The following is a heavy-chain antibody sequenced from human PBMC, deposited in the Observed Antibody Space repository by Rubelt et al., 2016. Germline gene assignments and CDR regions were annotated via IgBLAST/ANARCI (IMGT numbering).Heavy chain of an antibody. D-gene: IGHD2-8*01. CDR3: ARGYCTNGVCGVYFDY. CDR2: INHSGST. CDR1: GGSFSGYY. J-gene: IGHJ4*02. Sequence: QVQLQQWGAGLLKPSETLSLTCAVYGGSFSGYYWSWIRQPPGKGLEWIGEINHSGSTNYNPSLKGRVTISVDTSKNQFSLKLSSVTAADTAVYYCARGYCTNGVCGVYFDYWGQGTLVTVSS. V-gene: IGHV4-34*01.